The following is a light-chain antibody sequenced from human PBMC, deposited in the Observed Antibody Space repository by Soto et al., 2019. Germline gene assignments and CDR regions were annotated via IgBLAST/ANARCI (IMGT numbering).Light chain of an antibody. CDR3: QQYYSYPPIT. Sequence: AIRMTQSPSSLSASTGDRVTITCRASQGISSYLAWYQQKPGKAPKLLIYAASTLQSGVPSRFSGSGSGTDFPLTIICLQSEDFATYYCQQYYSYPPITFGQGTRQEIK. V-gene: IGKV1-8*01. J-gene: IGKJ5*01. CDR1: QGISSY. CDR2: AAS.